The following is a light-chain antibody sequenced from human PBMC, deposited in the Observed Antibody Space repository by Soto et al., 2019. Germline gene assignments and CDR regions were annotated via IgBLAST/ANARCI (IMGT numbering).Light chain of an antibody. CDR2: DAS. V-gene: IGKV3-11*01. J-gene: IGKJ4*01. CDR3: QQRSNWPPLT. CDR1: QSVSSY. Sequence: EIVLTQSPATLSLSPGERATLSCRASQSVSSYFAWYQQKPGQAPRLLFYDASNRATGIPARFSGSGSGTDFTLTISSLEPEDFAVYYCQQRSNWPPLTFGGGTKVEIK.